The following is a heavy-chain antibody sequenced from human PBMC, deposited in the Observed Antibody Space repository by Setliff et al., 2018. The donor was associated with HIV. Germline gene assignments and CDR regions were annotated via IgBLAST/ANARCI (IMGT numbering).Heavy chain of an antibody. CDR2: IYTSGRT. D-gene: IGHD1-26*01. V-gene: IGHV4-4*07. CDR3: ARDPGIVGATDDHDAFDV. Sequence: SETLSLTCTVSGASISSYYWSWIRQPAGRGLEWIGRIYTSGRTKYNPSLKSRVTMSVDTSKNQFSLNLTSVTAADTAVYYCARDPGIVGATDDHDAFDVWGQGTMVTVSS. CDR1: GASISSYY. J-gene: IGHJ3*01.